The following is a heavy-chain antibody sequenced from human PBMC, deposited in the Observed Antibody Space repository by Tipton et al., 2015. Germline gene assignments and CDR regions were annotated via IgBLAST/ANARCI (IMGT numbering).Heavy chain of an antibody. J-gene: IGHJ4*01. V-gene: IGHV4-4*02. CDR3: ARQFKFGGVTALDF. CDR1: GDSISSDYW. CDR2: IFHTGNT. D-gene: IGHD3-16*01. Sequence: TLSLTCTISGDSISSDYWWSWVRQPPGKGLEWIGEIFHTGNTNYNPSLMSRLTISVDKSKNQFSLDLSSVTAADTAAYYCARQFKFGGVTALDFWGQGTQVTVSS.